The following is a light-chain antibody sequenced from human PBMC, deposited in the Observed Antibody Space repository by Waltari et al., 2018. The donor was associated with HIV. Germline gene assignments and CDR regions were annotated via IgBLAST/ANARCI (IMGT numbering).Light chain of an antibody. V-gene: IGKV1-39*01. J-gene: IGKJ3*01. CDR2: AAS. CDR3: QQSYRSLT. CDR1: HNIITY. Sequence: DLQMTQSPSSLSASLGDRIVITCRASHNIITYVNWYQQKPGRAPDLLIYAASTLRSGVPSRFSGSGSGTDFTLTISSLQPDDFATYYCQQSYRSLTFGPGTKVDV.